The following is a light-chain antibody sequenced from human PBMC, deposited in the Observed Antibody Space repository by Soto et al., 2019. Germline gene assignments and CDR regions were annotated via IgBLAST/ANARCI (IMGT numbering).Light chain of an antibody. V-gene: IGLV2-14*01. CDR2: DVS. CDR1: TSDVGRYNY. CDR3: NSYTSSSTYV. Sequence: QPALTQPASVSGSPGQSITISCTGTTSDVGRYNYVSWYQQHPGKAPKLIIYDVSNRPSGVSNRFSGSKSGNTASLTISGLQAEFEADYYCNSYTSSSTYVFGTGTKVTDL. J-gene: IGLJ1*01.